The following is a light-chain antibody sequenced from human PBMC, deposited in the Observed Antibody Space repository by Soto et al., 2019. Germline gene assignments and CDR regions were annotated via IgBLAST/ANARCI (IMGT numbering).Light chain of an antibody. CDR3: QQYGSSPLT. J-gene: IGKJ4*01. CDR1: QSVSSSY. V-gene: IGKV3-20*01. CDR2: GAS. Sequence: VLTLSPGTLSLSPGERATLSCRASQSVSSSYLAWHQQKPGHAPRLLIYGASSRATGIPDRFSGSGSGTDFTLTISRLEPEDFAVYYCQQYGSSPLTFGGGTKVDIK.